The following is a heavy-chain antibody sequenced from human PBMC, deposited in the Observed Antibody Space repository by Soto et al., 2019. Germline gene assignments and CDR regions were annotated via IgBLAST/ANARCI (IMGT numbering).Heavy chain of an antibody. J-gene: IGHJ5*02. CDR2: INPSGGST. V-gene: IGHV1-46*01. CDR3: ARDRIGSSGWYRWFDP. CDR1: GYTFTSYY. Sequence: QVQLVQSGAEVKKPGASVKVSCKASGYTFTSYYMHWVRQAPGQGLEWMGIINPSGGSTSYAQKFQGRVTMTRDTSTSTVYMELSSLRSEDTAVYYCARDRIGSSGWYRWFDPWGQGTLVTVSS. D-gene: IGHD6-19*01.